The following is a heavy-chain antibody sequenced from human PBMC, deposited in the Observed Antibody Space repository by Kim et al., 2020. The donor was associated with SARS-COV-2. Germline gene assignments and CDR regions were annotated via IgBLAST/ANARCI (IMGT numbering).Heavy chain of an antibody. Sequence: SETLSLTCGVYGGSFSGHYWTWIRQSPGKGLEWIGEIYHSGSTNYNSSLKNRVTTSVDTSRNQFSLKMSSVTAADTAVYYCARAPAAAGTIDYWGQGTLVTVSS. V-gene: IGHV4-34*01. CDR3: ARAPAAAGTIDY. D-gene: IGHD6-13*01. CDR1: GGSFSGHY. CDR2: IYHSGST. J-gene: IGHJ4*02.